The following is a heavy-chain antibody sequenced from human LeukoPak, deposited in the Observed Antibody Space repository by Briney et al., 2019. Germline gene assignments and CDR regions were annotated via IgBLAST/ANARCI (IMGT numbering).Heavy chain of an antibody. CDR1: GFTFSSYS. CDR3: ARDLIVGTNNWFDP. Sequence: PGGSLRLSCAASGFTFSSYSMTWVRQAPGKGLEWVSSISSSSSYIYYADSVKGRFTISRDNTKNSLYLQMNSLRAEDTAVYYCARDLIVGTNNWFDPWGQGTLVTVSS. V-gene: IGHV3-21*01. D-gene: IGHD1-26*01. J-gene: IGHJ5*02. CDR2: ISSSSSYI.